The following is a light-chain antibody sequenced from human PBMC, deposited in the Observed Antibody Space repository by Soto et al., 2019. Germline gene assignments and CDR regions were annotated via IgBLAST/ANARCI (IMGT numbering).Light chain of an antibody. CDR3: QTWGTGIVV. CDR2: LNSDGSH. J-gene: IGLJ2*01. V-gene: IGLV4-69*01. Sequence: QLVLTQSPSASASLGASVKFTCTLSSGHSNYDIAWHQQQPEKGPRYLMKLNSDGSHSKGDGIPDRFSGSSSGAERYLTISSLQSEDEADYYCQTWGTGIVVFGGGTQLTVL. CDR1: SGHSNYD.